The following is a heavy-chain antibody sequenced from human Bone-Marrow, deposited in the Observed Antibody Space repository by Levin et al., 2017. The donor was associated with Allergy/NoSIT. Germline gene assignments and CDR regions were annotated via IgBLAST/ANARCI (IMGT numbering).Heavy chain of an antibody. CDR2: INSKTGGT. CDR3: AGGYCSGGSCYEGWFDP. CDR1: GYTSTDYY. Sequence: GESLKISCKTPGYTSTDYYTHWVRQAPGQGLEWMGWINSKTGGTKYAQCFQGRVTMTRDTSISTIYMELSRLTSDDTAVYFCAGGYCSGGSCYEGWFDPWGQGTLVTVSS. J-gene: IGHJ5*02. V-gene: IGHV1-2*02. D-gene: IGHD2-15*01.